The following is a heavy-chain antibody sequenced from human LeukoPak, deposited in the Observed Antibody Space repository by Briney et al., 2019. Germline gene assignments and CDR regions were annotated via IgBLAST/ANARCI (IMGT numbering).Heavy chain of an antibody. CDR1: GFTFSRNW. D-gene: IGHD3-16*01. J-gene: IGHJ4*02. V-gene: IGHV3-48*03. CDR3: ARDASLAGDRVEY. Sequence: GGSLRLSCAASGFTFSRNWMHWVRQVPGKGLEWVSYISSSGSAIYYADSVKGRFTISRDNAKNSLYLQMNSLRAEDTGVYYCARDASLAGDRVEYWGQGTLVTVSS. CDR2: ISSSGSAI.